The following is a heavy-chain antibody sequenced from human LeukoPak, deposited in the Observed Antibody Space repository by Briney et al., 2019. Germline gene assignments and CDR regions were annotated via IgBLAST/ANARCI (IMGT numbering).Heavy chain of an antibody. CDR3: AARGSDSPYFDY. CDR2: IYYSGST. Sequence: SETLSLTCTVSGGSISSGGYYWSWIRQHPGKGLEWIGYIYYSGSTYYNPSLKSRVTISVDTSKNQFSLKLSSVTAADTAVYYCAARGSDSPYFDYWGQGTLVTASS. CDR1: GGSISSGGYY. V-gene: IGHV4-31*03. D-gene: IGHD2-21*01. J-gene: IGHJ4*02.